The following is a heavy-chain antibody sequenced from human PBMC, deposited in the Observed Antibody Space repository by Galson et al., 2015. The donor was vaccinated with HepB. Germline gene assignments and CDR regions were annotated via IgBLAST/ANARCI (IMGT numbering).Heavy chain of an antibody. D-gene: IGHD6-13*01. CDR3: ARGKSRIAAAGYFDY. Sequence: SLRLSCAASGFTFSSYSMNWVRQAPGKGLEWVSYISSSSSTIYYADSVKGRFTISRDNAKNSLYLQMNSLRAEDTAVYYCARGKSRIAAAGYFDYWGQGTLVTVSS. CDR1: GFTFSSYS. V-gene: IGHV3-48*04. J-gene: IGHJ4*02. CDR2: ISSSSSTI.